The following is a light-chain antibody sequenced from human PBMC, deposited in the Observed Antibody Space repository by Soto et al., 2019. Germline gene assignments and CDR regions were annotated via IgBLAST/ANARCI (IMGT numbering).Light chain of an antibody. J-gene: IGLJ1*01. CDR2: EVS. V-gene: IGLV2-14*01. CDR3: NSQRSSGTRV. CDR1: SSDVGGYIH. Sequence: QSALTQPASVSGSPGQSITISCTGTSSDVGGYIHVSWYQHHPGQAPKLMIYEVSNRPSGVSNRFSGSKSGYTASLPISGLQAEDEADYYCNSQRSSGTRVFGTGTKVTVL.